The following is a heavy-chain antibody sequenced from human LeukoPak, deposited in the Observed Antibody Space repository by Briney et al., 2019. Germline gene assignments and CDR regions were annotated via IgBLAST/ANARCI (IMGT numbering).Heavy chain of an antibody. CDR3: ARARATVTRISSFDI. Sequence: GTSLRLSCAASGFTFSSYAIHWVRQAPGKGLEWVAVISFDGTHDFYADSVKGRFTISRDNSKNTLYLQMNSLRADDTAVYYCARARATVTRISSFDIWGQGTMVTVSS. CDR2: ISFDGTHD. D-gene: IGHD4-17*01. CDR1: GFTFSSYA. V-gene: IGHV3-30*04. J-gene: IGHJ3*02.